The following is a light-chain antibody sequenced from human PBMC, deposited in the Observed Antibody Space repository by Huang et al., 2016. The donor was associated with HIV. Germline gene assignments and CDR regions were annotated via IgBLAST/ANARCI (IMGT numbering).Light chain of an antibody. CDR1: QSLLHSDGNNY. CDR2: LGS. CDR3: MQCLRTPRT. J-gene: IGKJ2*01. V-gene: IGKV2-28*01. Sequence: DVVMTQSPLSLPVTPGEPASISCRSSQSLLHSDGNNYFDWYLQKPGQSPQLLIYLGSNRASGVPERVSGSGSGTDFTLKISRVEAEDVGVYYCMQCLRTPRTFGQGTRLEIK.